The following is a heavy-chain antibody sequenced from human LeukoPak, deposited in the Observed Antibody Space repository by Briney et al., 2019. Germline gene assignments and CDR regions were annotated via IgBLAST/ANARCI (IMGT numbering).Heavy chain of an antibody. CDR2: IYYTGNT. V-gene: IGHV4-59*08. CDR3: ARLGGATSPFGY. Sequence: PSETLSLTCTVSGGSISSYYWSWIRQPPGKGLEWIGYIYYTGNTNYNPSLKSRVAISVDTSKNQFSLNLSSVTAADTAIYYCARLGGATSPFGYWGQGTLVTVSS. CDR1: GGSISSYY. J-gene: IGHJ4*02. D-gene: IGHD1-26*01.